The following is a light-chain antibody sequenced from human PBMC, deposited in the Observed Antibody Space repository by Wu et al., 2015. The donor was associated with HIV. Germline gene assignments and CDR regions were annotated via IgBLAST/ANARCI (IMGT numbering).Light chain of an antibody. CDR1: QSVVSNS. Sequence: EIVLTQSPVTLSLSPGEGATLSCRASQSVVSNSLAWFQHRPDQAPRLLIYGASSRATGIPDRFSGSGSGADFTLIISRLEPEDSAIYYCQQYGSSLWTLGQGTKVEIK. J-gene: IGKJ1*01. CDR2: GAS. CDR3: QQYGSSLWT. V-gene: IGKV3-20*01.